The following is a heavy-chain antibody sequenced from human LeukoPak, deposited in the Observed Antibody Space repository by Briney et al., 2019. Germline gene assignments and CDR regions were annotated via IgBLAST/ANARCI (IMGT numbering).Heavy chain of an antibody. D-gene: IGHD1-1*01. CDR2: IYHNRIT. Sequence: SETLSLTCAVSGYSVSSGFFWGWIRQPPGKGLEWIATIYHNRITHYNPSLKSRVTISVDTSKNQFSLKMSSVTAADTAVYYCTRGVALSDHGIIDSWGQGTLATVSS. V-gene: IGHV4-38-2*01. J-gene: IGHJ4*02. CDR3: TRGVALSDHGIIDS. CDR1: GYSVSSGFF.